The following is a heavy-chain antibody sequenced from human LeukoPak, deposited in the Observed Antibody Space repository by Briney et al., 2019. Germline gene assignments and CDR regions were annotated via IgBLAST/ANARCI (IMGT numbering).Heavy chain of an antibody. CDR2: ISGSGGST. CDR1: GFTFTANA. J-gene: IGHJ4*02. Sequence: GGSLRLSCAPSGFTFTANASSWVRPDPGRGGGWVSAISGSGGSTYYADSVKGRFTISRDNSKNTLYLQMNSLRAEDTAVYYCAKDLGYSSSWSDYWGQGTLVTVSS. CDR3: AKDLGYSSSWSDY. D-gene: IGHD6-13*01. V-gene: IGHV3-23*01.